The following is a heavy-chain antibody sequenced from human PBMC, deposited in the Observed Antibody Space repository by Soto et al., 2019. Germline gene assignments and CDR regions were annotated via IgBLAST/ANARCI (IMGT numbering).Heavy chain of an antibody. CDR2: ISYDGSNK. CDR3: AKDTYDYGGNYGLGDYFDY. Sequence: QVQLVESGGGVVQPGRSLRLSCAASGFTFSSYGMHWVRQAPGKGLEWVAVISYDGSNKYYADSGKGRFTISRDNSKNPLYLQMNSLRAEDTAVYYCAKDTYDYGGNYGLGDYFDYWGQGTLVTVSS. CDR1: GFTFSSYG. D-gene: IGHD4-17*01. J-gene: IGHJ4*02. V-gene: IGHV3-30*18.